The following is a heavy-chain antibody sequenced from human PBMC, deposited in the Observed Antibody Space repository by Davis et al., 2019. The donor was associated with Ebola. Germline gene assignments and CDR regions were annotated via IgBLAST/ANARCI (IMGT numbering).Heavy chain of an antibody. D-gene: IGHD3-10*01. Sequence: SVKVSCKASGGTFSRYAISWVRQAPGQGLEWMGRIIPILGIANYAQKFQGRVTITADKSTSTAYMELSSLRSEDTAVYYCARFMVRGAPRYYYYGMDVWGQGTTVTVSS. CDR2: IIPILGIA. V-gene: IGHV1-69*04. CDR3: ARFMVRGAPRYYYYGMDV. CDR1: GGTFSRYA. J-gene: IGHJ6*02.